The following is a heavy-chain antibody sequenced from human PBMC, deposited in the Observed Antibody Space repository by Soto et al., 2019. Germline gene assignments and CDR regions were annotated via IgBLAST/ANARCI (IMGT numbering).Heavy chain of an antibody. CDR3: ARGGDDCTTTSCYMIDY. V-gene: IGHV1-3*01. CDR1: GYTFTRYA. D-gene: IGHD2-2*02. CDR2: INAGNGNT. Sequence: QVQLVQSGAEVKKPGASVMVSCQSSGYTFTRYAMHWVRQAPGQRLEWMGWINAGNGNTKYSQKFQGIVTITRDTSASKAYMELSSLRSEDTAVYYCARGGDDCTTTSCYMIDYWGQGTLVTVSS. J-gene: IGHJ4*02.